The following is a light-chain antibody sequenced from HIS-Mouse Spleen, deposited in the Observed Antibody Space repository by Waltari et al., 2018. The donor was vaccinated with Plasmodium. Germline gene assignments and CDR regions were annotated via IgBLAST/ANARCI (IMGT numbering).Light chain of an antibody. J-gene: IGLJ2*01. V-gene: IGLV2-8*01. CDR2: EVS. CDR3: SSYADSNNLV. Sequence: QSALTQPPSASGSPGQSVTISCTGTSSDVGGYNYVSWYQQHPGKAPKLMIYEVSKRPSGAPDRFSGSKSGNTASLTVSGLQAEDEADYYCSSYADSNNLVFGGGTKLTVL. CDR1: SSDVGGYNY.